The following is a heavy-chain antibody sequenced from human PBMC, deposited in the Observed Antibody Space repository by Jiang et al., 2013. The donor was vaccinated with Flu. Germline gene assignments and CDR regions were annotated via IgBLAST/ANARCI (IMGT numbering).Heavy chain of an antibody. J-gene: IGHJ4*02. D-gene: IGHD5-12*01. V-gene: IGHV1-69*04. CDR1: GYTFTSYT. CDR3: AREFGNSGYDERAFDY. CDR2: IIPILGIA. Sequence: SGAEVKKPGASVKVSCKASGYTFTSYTISWVRQAPGQGLEWMGRIIPILGIANYAQKFQGRVTITADKSTSTAYMELSSLRSEDTAVYYCAREFGNSGYDERAFDYWGQGTLVTVSS.